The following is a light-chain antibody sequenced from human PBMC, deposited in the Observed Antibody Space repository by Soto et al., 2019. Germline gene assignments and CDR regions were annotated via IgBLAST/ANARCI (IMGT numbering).Light chain of an antibody. CDR1: SSDVGGYNY. V-gene: IGLV2-8*01. CDR2: EVS. J-gene: IGLJ2*01. Sequence: QSAPTQPPSASGSPGQSATISCIGTSSDVGGYNYVSWYQQYPGKAPKLMIYEVSKRPSGVPDRFSGSKSGNTASLTVSGLQPEDEADYYCSSYAGSSTWVFGGGTKLTVL. CDR3: SSYAGSSTWV.